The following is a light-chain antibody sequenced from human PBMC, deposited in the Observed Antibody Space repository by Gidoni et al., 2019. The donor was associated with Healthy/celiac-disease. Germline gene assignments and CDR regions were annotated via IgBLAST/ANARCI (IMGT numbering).Light chain of an antibody. CDR2: EVS. Sequence: QSALTPPASVSGSPGQSITISCTGTSSDVGSYNLVSWYQQHPGKAPKLMIYEVSKRPSGVSNRFSGSKSGNTASLTISGLQAEDEADYYCCSYAGSSTFHYVFGTGTKVTVL. CDR3: CSYAGSSTFHYV. V-gene: IGLV2-23*02. J-gene: IGLJ1*01. CDR1: SSDVGSYNL.